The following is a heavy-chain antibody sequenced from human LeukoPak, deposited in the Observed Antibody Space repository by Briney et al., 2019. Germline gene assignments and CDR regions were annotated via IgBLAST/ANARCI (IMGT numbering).Heavy chain of an antibody. J-gene: IGHJ4*02. CDR1: GFTFDDYA. V-gene: IGHV3-43D*03. D-gene: IGHD6-19*01. CDR2: ISWDGGST. CDR3: AKDFGGRIAVAGGYDY. Sequence: GGSLRLSCVASGFTFDDYAMHWVRQAPGKGLEWVSLISWDGGSTYYADSVKGRFTISRDNSKNSLYLQMNSLRAEDTALYYCAKDFGGRIAVAGGYDYWGQGTLVTVSS.